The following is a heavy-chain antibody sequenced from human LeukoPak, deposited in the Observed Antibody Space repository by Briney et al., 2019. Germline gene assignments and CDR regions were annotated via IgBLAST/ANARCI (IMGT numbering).Heavy chain of an antibody. Sequence: ASVKVSCKASGYTLTSYFIHWVRQAPGQGLEWMGIINPSGGSTSYAQKFQGRVTTTRDTSTSTVYMELSSLRSEDTAVYYCAREDMATIPFYFDYWGQGTLVTVSS. J-gene: IGHJ4*02. CDR2: INPSGGST. V-gene: IGHV1-46*01. CDR1: GYTLTSYF. CDR3: AREDMATIPFYFDY. D-gene: IGHD5-24*01.